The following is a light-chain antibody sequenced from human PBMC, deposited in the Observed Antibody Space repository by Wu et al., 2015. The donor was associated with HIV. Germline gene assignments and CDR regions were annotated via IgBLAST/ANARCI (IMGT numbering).Light chain of an antibody. J-gene: IGKJ4*01. CDR1: QTVSNDF. V-gene: IGKV3-20*01. CDR3: HQYGSSPAP. CDR2: AAS. Sequence: EIVLTQSPDTLSVSPGERATLSCRASQTVSNDFLAWFQQRPGQAPRLVIFAASNRATGIPDRFSGSGSGTEFSLTISRLEPEDFGVYYCHQYGSSPAPFGGGTRV.